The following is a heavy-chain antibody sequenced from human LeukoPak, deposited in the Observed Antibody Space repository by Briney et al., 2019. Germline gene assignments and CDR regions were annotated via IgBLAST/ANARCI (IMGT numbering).Heavy chain of an antibody. CDR3: AKQRKGYNWNYFDY. J-gene: IGHJ4*02. D-gene: IGHD1-20*01. CDR1: GFTFSSYG. CDR2: IWYDGSNK. Sequence: GGPLRLSCAASGFTFSSYGMHWVRQAPGKGLEWVAVIWYDGSNKYYADSVKGRFTISRDNSKNTLYLQMNSLRAEDTAVYYCAKQRKGYNWNYFDYWGQGTLVTVSS. V-gene: IGHV3-33*06.